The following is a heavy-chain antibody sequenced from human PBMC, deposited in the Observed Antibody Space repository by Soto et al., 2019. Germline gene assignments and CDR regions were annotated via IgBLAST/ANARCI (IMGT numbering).Heavy chain of an antibody. CDR3: AKDVITIFGVVIAPKEYMDV. CDR2: ISGSGGST. Sequence: PGGSLRLSCAASGFTFSSYAMSWVRQAPGKGLEWVSAISGSGGSTYYADSVKGRFTISRDNSKNTLYLQMNSLRAEDTAVYYCAKDVITIFGVVIAPKEYMDVWGKGTTVTVS. J-gene: IGHJ6*03. D-gene: IGHD3-3*01. V-gene: IGHV3-23*01. CDR1: GFTFSSYA.